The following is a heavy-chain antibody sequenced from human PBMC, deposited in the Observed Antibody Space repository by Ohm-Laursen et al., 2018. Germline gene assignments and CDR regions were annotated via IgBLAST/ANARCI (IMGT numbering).Heavy chain of an antibody. V-gene: IGHV3-21*06. CDR2: ISSGSRYI. CDR3: ARAFHDDFPFDY. J-gene: IGHJ4*02. Sequence: SLRLSCAASGFTFSSNAMNWVRQAPGEGLEWVSSISSGSRYIHYADSVQGRFTVSRDNTKNSLYLQMNSLRAEDTALYYCARAFHDDFPFDYWGQGTLVTVSS. D-gene: IGHD4-17*01. CDR1: GFTFSSNA.